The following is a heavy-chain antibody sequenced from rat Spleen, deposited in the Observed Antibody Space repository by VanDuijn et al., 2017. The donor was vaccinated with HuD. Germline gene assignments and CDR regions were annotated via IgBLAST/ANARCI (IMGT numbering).Heavy chain of an antibody. CDR2: ISASGGST. CDR1: GFTFTSFP. V-gene: IGHV5-46*01. J-gene: IGHJ3*01. CDR3: TTSTYDWFVY. D-gene: IGHD2-1*01. Sequence: EVQLVESGGGLVQPGGSMKLSCTVSGFTFTSFPVAWVRQAPTKGLEWVATISASGGSTYFRDSVKGRFTFSRENAKNTLYLQMDSLRSEDTATYYCTTSTYDWFVYWGQGTLVTVSS.